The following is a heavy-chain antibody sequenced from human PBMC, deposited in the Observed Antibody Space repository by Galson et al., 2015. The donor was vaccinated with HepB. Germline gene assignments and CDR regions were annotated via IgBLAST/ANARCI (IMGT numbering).Heavy chain of an antibody. CDR2: IYYSGST. J-gene: IGHJ6*04. CDR1: DGSISSYY. D-gene: IGHD3-10*01. CDR3: ARGRGYYGSGSYYNRGSYYYGMDV. Sequence: QVQLQESGPGLVKPSETLSLTCTVSDGSISSYYWSWIRQPPGKGLEWIGYIYYSGSTNCNPSLKSRVTISVDTSKNQFSLKLSAVTAADTAVYYCARGRGYYGSGSYYNRGSYYYGMDVWGKGTTVTVSS. V-gene: IGHV4-59*12.